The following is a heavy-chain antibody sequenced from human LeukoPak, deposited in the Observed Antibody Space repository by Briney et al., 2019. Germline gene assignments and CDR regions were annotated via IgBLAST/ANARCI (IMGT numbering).Heavy chain of an antibody. V-gene: IGHV1-69*13. CDR2: VIPVFRTS. D-gene: IGHD2-21*01. Sequence: SVKVSCKASGGTFRTSGVNWVRQAPGQRLEWMGCVIPVFRTSSYAEKFQDRVSITADESTRTAYMELSSLRSDDTAVYYCATSENPVAIPITWGQGTLVSVSS. CDR3: ATSENPVAIPIT. J-gene: IGHJ5*02. CDR1: GGTFRTSG.